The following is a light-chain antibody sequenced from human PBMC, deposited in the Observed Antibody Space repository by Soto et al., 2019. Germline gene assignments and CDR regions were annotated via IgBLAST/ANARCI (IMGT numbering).Light chain of an antibody. V-gene: IGLV2-11*01. J-gene: IGLJ1*01. CDR2: DVN. Sequence: QSALTQPRSVSGSPGQSVTISCIGTSSDVGGYNFVSWYQQHPGKAPKLMIYDVNKRPSGVPDRFSGSKSGNTASLTISGLQAEDEADYYCCSNAGSYTYVFGTGTKLTVL. CDR3: CSNAGSYTYV. CDR1: SSDVGGYNF.